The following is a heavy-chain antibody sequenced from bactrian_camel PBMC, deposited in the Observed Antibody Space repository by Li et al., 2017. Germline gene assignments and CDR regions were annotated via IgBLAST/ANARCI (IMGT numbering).Heavy chain of an antibody. CDR3: AADLRWCRSGYFDPHGRVGY. Sequence: VQLVESGGGSVQAGGPLRLSCVASGYTYRRHCMGWFRRPPGKEREGVAAIAGDGRTDYADSVKGRFTISRDGAKNIIALQMHSLKPEDTATYYCAADLRWCRSGYFDPHGRVGYWGQGTQV. D-gene: IGHD2*01. CDR2: IAGDGRT. J-gene: IGHJ6*01. CDR1: GYTYRRHC. V-gene: IGHV3S53*01.